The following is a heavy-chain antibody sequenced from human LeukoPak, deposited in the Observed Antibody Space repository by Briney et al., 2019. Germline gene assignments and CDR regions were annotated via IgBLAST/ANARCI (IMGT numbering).Heavy chain of an antibody. D-gene: IGHD3-9*01. CDR2: INANSGDI. CDR1: GYTFTGYY. V-gene: IGHV1-2*02. CDR3: ARDVLRYYDWLRIFDF. Sequence: ASVKVSCKASGYTFTGYYMHWVRQAPGQGLEWMGWINANSGDINYAQKFQGRVTMTRDTSITTAYMELSRLRSDDTAVYYCARDVLRYYDWLRIFDFWGQGTLVTVSS. J-gene: IGHJ4*02.